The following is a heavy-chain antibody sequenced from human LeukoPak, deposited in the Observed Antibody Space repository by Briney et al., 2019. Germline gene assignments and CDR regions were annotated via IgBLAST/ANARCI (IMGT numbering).Heavy chain of an antibody. D-gene: IGHD3-22*01. CDR1: GFTFSSYG. J-gene: IGHJ4*02. Sequence: GGSLRLSCAASGFTFSSYGMHWVRQAPGKGLEWVAFIRYDGSNKYYADSVKGRFTISKDNSKNTLYLQMNSLRAEDTAVYYCAKVRRDSSGYHYLDYWGQGTLVTVSS. CDR3: AKVRRDSSGYHYLDY. CDR2: IRYDGSNK. V-gene: IGHV3-30*02.